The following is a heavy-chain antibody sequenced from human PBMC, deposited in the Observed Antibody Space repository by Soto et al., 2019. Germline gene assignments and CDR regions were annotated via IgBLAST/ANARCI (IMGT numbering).Heavy chain of an antibody. V-gene: IGHV1-8*01. CDR2: MNPNTGNT. Sequence: QVQLVQSGAEVKKPGASVKVSCKASGYTFTSYDINWVRQATGQGLEWMGWMNPNTGNTAYAQKFQGRVTMTRNTSVSTAYLELGSLRSEDTAVYYGASASSYGLVYWGQGPLVPVS. CDR1: GYTFTSYD. D-gene: IGHD5-18*01. CDR3: ASASSYGLVY. J-gene: IGHJ4*02.